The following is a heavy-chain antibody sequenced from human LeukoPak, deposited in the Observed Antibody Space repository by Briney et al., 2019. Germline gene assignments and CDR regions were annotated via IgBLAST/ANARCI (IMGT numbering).Heavy chain of an antibody. CDR2: INTVSSYI. Sequence: PGGSLRLSCAASGFSFSRYSFNWVRQAPGKGLEWVSSINTVSSYIYYADSLKGRFTISRDNAKNSVYLQMDSLRAEDSAVYYCARLRRNTDSSGFFYYYDYWGQGTLVTVSS. CDR1: GFSFSRYS. J-gene: IGHJ4*02. CDR3: ARLRRNTDSSGFFYYYDY. D-gene: IGHD3-22*01. V-gene: IGHV3-21*06.